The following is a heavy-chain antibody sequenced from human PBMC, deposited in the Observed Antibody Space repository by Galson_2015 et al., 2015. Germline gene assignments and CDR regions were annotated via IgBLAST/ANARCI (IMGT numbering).Heavy chain of an antibody. Sequence: SVKVSCKASRGTFSSYAVSWVRQAPGQGLEWMGGIIPIFGTANYAQKFQGRVTITADESTSTAYMELSSLRSEDTAVYYCATSLSRDYGRLNDAFDIWGQGTMVTVSS. CDR2: IIPIFGTA. D-gene: IGHD4-17*01. J-gene: IGHJ3*02. V-gene: IGHV1-69*13. CDR1: RGTFSSYA. CDR3: ATSLSRDYGRLNDAFDI.